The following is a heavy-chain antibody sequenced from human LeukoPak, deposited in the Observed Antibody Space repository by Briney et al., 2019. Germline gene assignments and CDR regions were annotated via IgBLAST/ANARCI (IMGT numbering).Heavy chain of an antibody. J-gene: IGHJ4*02. V-gene: IGHV3-23*01. Sequence: PGGSLRLSCAASGFTFSSYAMSWVRQAPGKGLEWVSAISGSGGSTYYAGSVKGRFTISRDNSKNTLYLQMNSLRAEDTAVYYCAKHLPYGSGSYYDYWGQGTLVTVSS. CDR2: ISGSGGST. CDR1: GFTFSSYA. D-gene: IGHD3-10*01. CDR3: AKHLPYGSGSYYDY.